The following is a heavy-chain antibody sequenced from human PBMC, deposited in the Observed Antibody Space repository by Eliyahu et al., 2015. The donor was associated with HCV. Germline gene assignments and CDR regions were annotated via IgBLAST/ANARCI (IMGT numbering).Heavy chain of an antibody. D-gene: IGHD1-26*01. V-gene: IGHV3-30*18. CDR3: AKGAQWELITSDVFDT. Sequence: QVQLVESGGGVVQPGXXLRXXCAASRINFSTYGMXWVRQAXGKGLXWGAAISYDGNKKNYADSVKGRFTISRDNSKNTLYLQMNRLRADDTAVYYCAKGAQWELITSDVFDTWGQGTRVTVSS. CDR1: RINFSTYG. CDR2: ISYDGNKK. J-gene: IGHJ3*02.